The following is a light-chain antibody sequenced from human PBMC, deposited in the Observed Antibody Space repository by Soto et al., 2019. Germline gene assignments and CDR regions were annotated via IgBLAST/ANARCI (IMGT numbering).Light chain of an antibody. CDR1: QSVLYSSNNKNY. Sequence: DIVMTQSPDSLAVSLGERATINCKSSQSVLYSSNNKNYLAWYQQKPGQPPKLLIYWASTRGSGVPDRFSGSGSRTDFTLTISSLQAEDVAVYYCQQYYSTPLTFGGGTKVEIK. V-gene: IGKV4-1*01. CDR2: WAS. CDR3: QQYYSTPLT. J-gene: IGKJ4*01.